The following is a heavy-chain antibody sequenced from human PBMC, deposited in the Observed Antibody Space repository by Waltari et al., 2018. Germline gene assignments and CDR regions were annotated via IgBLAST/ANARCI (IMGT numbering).Heavy chain of an antibody. D-gene: IGHD3-3*01. J-gene: IGHJ4*02. CDR2: ISSSGSTI. V-gene: IGHV3-48*03. CDR1: GFPFSSYD. CDR3: AREDDFWSGYYGGLDY. Sequence: EVQLVESGGGLVQPGGSLRLSCAASGFPFSSYDMNWVRQAPGKGLEWVSYISSSGSTIYYADSVKGRFTISRDNAKNSLYLQMNSLRAEDTAVYYCAREDDFWSGYYGGLDYWGQGTLVTVSS.